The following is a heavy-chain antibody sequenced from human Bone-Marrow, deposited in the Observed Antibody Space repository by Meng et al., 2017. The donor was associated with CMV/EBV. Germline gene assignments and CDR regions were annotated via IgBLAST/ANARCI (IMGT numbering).Heavy chain of an antibody. CDR2: INGYRDNT. D-gene: IGHD3-3*01. V-gene: IGHV1-18*01. Sequence: ASVKVSCKASGYVFISYGISWVRQAPGQGLEWMGWINGYRDNTEAAQKFRGRLIMTTDTSTNTAYMELRSLRSDDTAVYYCARDTYYEFLNGRRAQLFYNGMDVWGQGTTVTFSS. CDR3: ARDTYYEFLNGRRAQLFYNGMDV. J-gene: IGHJ6*02. CDR1: GYVFISYG.